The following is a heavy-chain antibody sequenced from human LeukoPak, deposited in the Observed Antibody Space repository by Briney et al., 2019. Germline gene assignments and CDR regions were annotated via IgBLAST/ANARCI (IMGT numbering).Heavy chain of an antibody. J-gene: IGHJ4*02. D-gene: IGHD2-15*01. CDR3: ARGDRNCSGGSCSATFDY. CDR2: MSPNSGNT. CDR1: GYTFTSYD. V-gene: IGHV1-8*01. Sequence: GASVKVSCKASGYTFTSYDINWVRQATGQGLEWMGWMSPNSGNTGYAQKFQGRVTMTRNTSISTAYMELSSLRSEDTAVYYCARGDRNCSGGSCSATFDYWGLGTLVTVSS.